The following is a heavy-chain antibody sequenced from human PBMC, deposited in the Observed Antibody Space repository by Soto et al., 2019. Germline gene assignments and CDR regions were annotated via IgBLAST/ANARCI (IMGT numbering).Heavy chain of an antibody. D-gene: IGHD3-16*01. CDR1: GGSISSIIYS. V-gene: IGHV4-39*01. J-gene: IGHJ4*02. Sequence: PSETLSLTCTVSGGSISSIIYSWAWFLQPPGKGLEWIGSMYYSGATYHNPSLQSRVTISVDTSKNQFSLHLSSVTAADTAVYYCARHAAYDSVWGKSDGSDYWGQGTLVTVSS. CDR2: MYYSGAT. CDR3: ARHAAYDSVWGKSDGSDY.